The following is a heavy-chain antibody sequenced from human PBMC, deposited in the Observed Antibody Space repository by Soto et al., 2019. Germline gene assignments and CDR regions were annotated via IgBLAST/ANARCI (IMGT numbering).Heavy chain of an antibody. CDR1: GGSISGSY. Sequence: PSETLSLTCTVSGGSISGSYWSWIRQPPGKGLEWIGYIYYSGSTNYNPSLKSRVTISVDTSKNQFSLKLSSVTAADTAVYYCARDSRSTVTMFDDWGQGTLVTVSS. J-gene: IGHJ4*02. CDR2: IYYSGST. V-gene: IGHV4-59*01. D-gene: IGHD4-17*01. CDR3: ARDSRSTVTMFDD.